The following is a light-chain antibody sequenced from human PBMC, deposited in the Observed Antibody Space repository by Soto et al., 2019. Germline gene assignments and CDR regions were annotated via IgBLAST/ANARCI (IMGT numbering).Light chain of an antibody. CDR1: QSISSY. V-gene: IGKV1-39*01. J-gene: IGKJ3*01. Sequence: DIQMTQSPSSLSASVGDRVTITCRASQSISSYLKWYQQKPGKAPKLLIYAASSLQSGVPSRFSGSGSGADVTLTISSLQPEDFATWYGQQSYSTPFTLGPGTKVDSK. CDR2: AAS. CDR3: QQSYSTPFT.